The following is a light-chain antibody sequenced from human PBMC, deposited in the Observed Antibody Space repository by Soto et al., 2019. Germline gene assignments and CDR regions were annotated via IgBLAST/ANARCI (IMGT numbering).Light chain of an antibody. CDR2: GAS. Sequence: EIVMTQSPATLSVSPGERATLSCRASQSVSSNLAGYHQKPGQAPRLLIYGASTRATGIPARFSGSGSGTEFTLTISSLQSEDFAVYYCQQYNNWPPLTFGQGTRLEIK. V-gene: IGKV3-15*01. J-gene: IGKJ5*01. CDR3: QQYNNWPPLT. CDR1: QSVSSN.